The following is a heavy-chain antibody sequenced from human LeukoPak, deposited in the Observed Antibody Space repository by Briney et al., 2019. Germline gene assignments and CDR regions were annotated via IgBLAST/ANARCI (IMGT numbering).Heavy chain of an antibody. CDR1: GGSISRSRYY. J-gene: IGHJ4*02. V-gene: IGHV4-39*07. D-gene: IGHD5-24*01. CDR3: ARSRGAYNLYYFDY. Sequence: SETLSLTCTVSGGSISRSRYYWGWVRQPPGKGLEWIGEINHSGSTNYNPSLKSRVTISVDTSKNQFSLKLSSVTAADTAVYYCARSRGAYNLYYFDYWGQGTLVTVSS. CDR2: INHSGST.